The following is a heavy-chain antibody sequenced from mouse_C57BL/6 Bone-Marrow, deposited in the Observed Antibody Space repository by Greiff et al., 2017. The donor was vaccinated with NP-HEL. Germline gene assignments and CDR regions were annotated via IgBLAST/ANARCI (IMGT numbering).Heavy chain of an antibody. J-gene: IGHJ2*01. CDR3: ARGGWVVDY. Sequence: EVKVVESEGGLVQPGSSMKLSCTASGFTFSDYYMAWVRQVPEKGLEWVANINYDGSSTYYLDSLKSRFIISRDNAKNILYLQMSSLKSEDTATYYCARGGWVVDYWGQGTTLTVSS. CDR2: INYDGSST. CDR1: GFTFSDYY. D-gene: IGHD3-3*01. V-gene: IGHV5-16*01.